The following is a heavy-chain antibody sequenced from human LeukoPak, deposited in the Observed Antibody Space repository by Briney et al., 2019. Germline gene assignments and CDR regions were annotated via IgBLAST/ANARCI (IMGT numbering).Heavy chain of an antibody. J-gene: IGHJ4*02. CDR1: GFTFSSYG. V-gene: IGHV3-7*01. D-gene: IGHD1-26*01. CDR3: AGGSYPACFDY. CDR2: IKQDGSEK. Sequence: GGSLRLSCAASGFTFSSYGMHWVRQAPGKGLEWVANIKQDGSEKYYVDSVKGRFTISRDNAKNSLYLQMNSLRAEDTAVYYCAGGSYPACFDYWGQGTLVTVSS.